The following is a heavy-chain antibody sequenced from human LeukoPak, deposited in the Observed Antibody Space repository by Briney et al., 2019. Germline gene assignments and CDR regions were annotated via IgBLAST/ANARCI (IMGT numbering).Heavy chain of an antibody. D-gene: IGHD6-13*01. CDR3: ARDRYSSMWSVFEY. CDR2: IWYDGSNK. Sequence: GGSLRLSCAASGFTFSSFAMHWVRQSPGKGLEWVAVIWYDGSNKLYADSVKGRFTISKDNSRNTLYLQMNSLSAEDTAVYYCARDRYSSMWSVFEYWGQGALVTVSS. J-gene: IGHJ4*02. CDR1: GFTFSSFA. V-gene: IGHV3-33*01.